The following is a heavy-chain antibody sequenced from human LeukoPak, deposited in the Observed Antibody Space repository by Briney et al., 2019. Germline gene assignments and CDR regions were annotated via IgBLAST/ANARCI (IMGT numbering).Heavy chain of an antibody. J-gene: IGHJ3*02. CDR2: INHSGST. V-gene: IGHV4-34*01. D-gene: IGHD2-2*01. CDR3: ARPNHCSSTNCNDAFDI. Sequence: PSETLSLTCALYGGSFNDYYWSWIRQTPGKGLEWIGKINHSGSTNYNPSLKSRVSLSVDTSKNQFSLKLSSVTAADTAVYYCARPNHCSSTNCNDAFDIWGQGTMVTVSS. CDR1: GGSFNDYY.